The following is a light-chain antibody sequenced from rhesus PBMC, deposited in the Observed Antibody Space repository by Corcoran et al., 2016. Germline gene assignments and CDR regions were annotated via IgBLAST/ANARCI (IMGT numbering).Light chain of an antibody. J-gene: IGKJ1*01. CDR1: QGISSY. Sequence: DIQLTQSPSSLSASVGDRVTITCRASQGISSYLAWYQHKPGKAPKLLIDDASNLQSGVPSTFSGSGSGTDFTLTISSLQPEDFAVCYWQHRDSYPRTFGQGTKVEIK. CDR2: DAS. V-gene: IGKV1-38*01. CDR3: QHRDSYPRT.